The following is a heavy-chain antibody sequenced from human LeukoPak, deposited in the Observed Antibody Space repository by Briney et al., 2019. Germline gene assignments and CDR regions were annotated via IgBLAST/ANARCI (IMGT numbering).Heavy chain of an antibody. CDR3: ARTDCGSTSCHNWLDP. CDR2: INAGNGNT. V-gene: IGHV1-3*01. J-gene: IGHJ5*02. Sequence: ASVKVSCKASGYTFTSYAMHWVRQAPGQRLEWMGWINAGNGNTKYSQKFQGRVTITRDTSASTAYMELSSLRSEDTAVYYCARTDCGSTSCHNWLDPWGQGTLVTVSS. D-gene: IGHD2-2*01. CDR1: GYTFTSYA.